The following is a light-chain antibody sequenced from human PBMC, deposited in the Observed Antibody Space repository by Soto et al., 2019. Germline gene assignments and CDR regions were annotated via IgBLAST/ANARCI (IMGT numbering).Light chain of an antibody. J-gene: IGKJ1*01. CDR1: QTISSW. V-gene: IGKV1-5*03. CDR3: QHYNSYSEA. Sequence: DIQMTQSPSTLSVSVGDRVTITCRASQTISSWLAWYQQKPGKAPKLLIYKASTLKSGVPSRFSGSGSGTEFTLTIRTLQPDDFAPYYCQHYNSYSEAFGQGTKVDIK. CDR2: KAS.